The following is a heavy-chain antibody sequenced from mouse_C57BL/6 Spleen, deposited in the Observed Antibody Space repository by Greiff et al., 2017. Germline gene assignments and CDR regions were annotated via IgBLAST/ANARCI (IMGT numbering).Heavy chain of an antibody. Sequence: EVQLQQPGPELVKPGASVKISCKASGYTFTDYCMNWVKQSHGQSLEWIGDINPNNGGTSYNQKFKGKATLTVDKSSSTAYMELSRLTSEDSAVYYCAEDIYYDGSGSGDWGQGTTLTVSA. D-gene: IGHD1-1*01. CDR1: GYTFTDYC. CDR2: INPNNGGT. CDR3: AEDIYYDGSGSGD. V-gene: IGHV1-26*01. J-gene: IGHJ2*01.